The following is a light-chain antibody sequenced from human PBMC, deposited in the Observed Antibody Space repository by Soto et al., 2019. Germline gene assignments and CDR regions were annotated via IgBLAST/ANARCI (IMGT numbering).Light chain of an antibody. CDR1: QSVDTW. CDR3: QHYNDYSRM. V-gene: IGKV1-5*03. Sequence: DIQMTQSPSTLSASIGDRVTITCRASQSVDTWLAWYQQKPGKAPKLLIYKASSLQTGVPSRFSGSGSGTEFTLNISSLQPDEFATYYCQHYNDYSRMFGQGTKVEIK. J-gene: IGKJ1*01. CDR2: KAS.